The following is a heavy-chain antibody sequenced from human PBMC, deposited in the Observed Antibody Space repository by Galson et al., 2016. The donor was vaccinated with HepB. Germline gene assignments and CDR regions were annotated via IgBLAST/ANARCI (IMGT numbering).Heavy chain of an antibody. J-gene: IGHJ4*02. CDR1: GFSFTSYS. Sequence: SLRLSCAASGFSFTSYSMNWARQAPGTGLEWVSFIGTTSTYIYYADSLTGRFTISRDNAKSSLYLQMNSLRAEDTAVYYCVRAFHDTSGHYWVNLDYWGQGALVTVSS. CDR3: VRAFHDTSGHYWVNLDY. D-gene: IGHD3-22*01. V-gene: IGHV3-21*01. CDR2: IGTTSTYI.